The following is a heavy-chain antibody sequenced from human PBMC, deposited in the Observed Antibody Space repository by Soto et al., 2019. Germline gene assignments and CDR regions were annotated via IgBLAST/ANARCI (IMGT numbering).Heavy chain of an antibody. J-gene: IGHJ4*02. CDR3: ARWFIGSSSWYDSDYYFDY. D-gene: IGHD6-13*01. V-gene: IGHV4-30-2*01. CDR2: IYHSGST. Sequence: PSETMSLTCAVSGGSISSGGYSRSWIRQPPRKGLEWIGYIYHSGSTYYNPSLKSRVNISVDRSKNQFSLKLSSVTAADTAVYYCARWFIGSSSWYDSDYYFDYWGQGTLVTVSS. CDR1: GGSISSGGYS.